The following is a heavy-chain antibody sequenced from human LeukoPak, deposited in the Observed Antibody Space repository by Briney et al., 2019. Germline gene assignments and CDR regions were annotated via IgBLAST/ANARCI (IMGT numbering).Heavy chain of an antibody. J-gene: IGHJ5*02. V-gene: IGHV1-3*01. D-gene: IGHD1-26*01. CDR1: GYTFTSYA. CDR3: AGGLRRGNWFDP. CDR2: INAGNGNT. Sequence: ASVKVSCKASGYTFTSYAMHWVRQAPGQRLEWMGWINAGNGNTKYSQKFQGRVTITRDTSASTAYMELGSLRSEDTAVYYCAGGLRRGNWFDPWGQGTLVTVSS.